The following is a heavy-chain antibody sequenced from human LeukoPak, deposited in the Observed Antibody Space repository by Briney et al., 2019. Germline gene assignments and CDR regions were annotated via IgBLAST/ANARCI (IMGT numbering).Heavy chain of an antibody. V-gene: IGHV4-4*09. D-gene: IGHD2-2*01. CDR3: ARPKCSSTSCYADWYFDL. Sequence: SETLSLTCTVSGGSISSYYWSWIRQPPGKGLEWIGYIYTSGSTNYNPSLKSRVAISVDTSKNQFSLKLSSVTAADTAVYYCARPKCSSTSCYADWYFDLWGRGTLVTVSS. CDR2: IYTSGST. J-gene: IGHJ2*01. CDR1: GGSISSYY.